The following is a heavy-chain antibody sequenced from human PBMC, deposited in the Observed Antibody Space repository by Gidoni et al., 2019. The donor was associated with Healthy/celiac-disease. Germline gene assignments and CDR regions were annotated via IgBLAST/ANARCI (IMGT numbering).Heavy chain of an antibody. CDR2: IWYDGSNK. Sequence: QVQLVESGGGVVQPGRSLRLSCAASGFTFSSYGMHWVRQAPGKGLEWVAVIWYDGSNKYYADSVKGRFTISRDNSKNTLYLQMNSLRAEDTAVYYCARVIASSGWYPYFDYWGQGTLVTVSS. CDR3: ARVIASSGWYPYFDY. V-gene: IGHV3-33*01. J-gene: IGHJ4*02. D-gene: IGHD6-19*01. CDR1: GFTFSSYG.